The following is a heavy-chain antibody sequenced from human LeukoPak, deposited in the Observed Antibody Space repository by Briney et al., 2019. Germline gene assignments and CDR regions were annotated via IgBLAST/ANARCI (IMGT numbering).Heavy chain of an antibody. CDR2: INHSGST. Sequence: SETLSLTCAVYGGSFSGYYWSWIRQPPGKGLEGIGEINHSGSTNYNPSLKSRVTISVDMSKNQFSLKLSSVTAADTAVYYCARVQSSTRNHYYYYYMDVWGKGTTVTVSS. CDR1: GGSFSGYY. D-gene: IGHD2-2*01. CDR3: ARVQSSTRNHYYYYYMDV. J-gene: IGHJ6*03. V-gene: IGHV4-34*01.